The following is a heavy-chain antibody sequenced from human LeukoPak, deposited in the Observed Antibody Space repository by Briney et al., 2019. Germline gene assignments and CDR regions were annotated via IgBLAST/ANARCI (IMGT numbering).Heavy chain of an antibody. CDR2: INHSGST. Sequence: SETLSLTCAVYGGSFSGYYWSWIRQPPGKGLEWIGEINHSGSTNYNPPLKSRVTLSVDTSNNQFSLKLSSVTAADTAVYYCARDPPRLKERQGYYGMDVWGQGTTVTVSS. CDR3: ARDPPRLKERQGYYGMDV. V-gene: IGHV4-34*01. J-gene: IGHJ6*02. CDR1: GGSFSGYY.